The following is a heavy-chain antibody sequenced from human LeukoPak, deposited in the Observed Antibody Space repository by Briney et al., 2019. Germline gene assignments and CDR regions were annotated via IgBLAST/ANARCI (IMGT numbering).Heavy chain of an antibody. CDR3: ARVVAARYNWFDP. Sequence: ASVKVSCKASGYTFTSYDINWVRQATGQGLEWMGWMNPNSGNTGYAQKFQGRVTMTRNTSISTAYMELSSLRSEDTAVYYCARVVAARYNWFDPWGQGTLVTVSS. CDR1: GYTFTSYD. D-gene: IGHD2-15*01. J-gene: IGHJ5*02. CDR2: MNPNSGNT. V-gene: IGHV1-8*01.